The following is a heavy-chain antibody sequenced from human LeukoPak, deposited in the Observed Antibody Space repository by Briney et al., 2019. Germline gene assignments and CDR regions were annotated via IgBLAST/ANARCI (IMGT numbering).Heavy chain of an antibody. V-gene: IGHV4-34*01. D-gene: IGHD5-12*01. J-gene: IGHJ6*03. Sequence: SETLSLTCAVYGGSFSGYYWNWIRQPPGKGLEWIGEINHSGSTRYNPSLKSRVTISVDTSKNQFSLKLSSVTAADTAVYYCASGHSGYELDYYYYYMDVWGKGTTVTVSS. CDR1: GGSFSGYY. CDR2: INHSGST. CDR3: ASGHSGYELDYYYYYMDV.